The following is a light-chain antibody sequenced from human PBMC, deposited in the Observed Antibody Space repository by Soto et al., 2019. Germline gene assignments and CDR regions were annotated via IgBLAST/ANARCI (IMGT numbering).Light chain of an antibody. CDR2: DTS. V-gene: IGLV7-46*01. J-gene: IGLJ2*01. CDR1: TGAVTSGHF. CDR3: LLFSSDARRV. Sequence: QAVVTQEPSLTVSPGGTVTLTGGSSTGAVTSGHFPHWFQQKPGQAPRTLIYDTSNKHSWTPARFSGSLLGGKAALTLSGAQPEDEADYYCLLFSSDARRVFGGGTKLTVL.